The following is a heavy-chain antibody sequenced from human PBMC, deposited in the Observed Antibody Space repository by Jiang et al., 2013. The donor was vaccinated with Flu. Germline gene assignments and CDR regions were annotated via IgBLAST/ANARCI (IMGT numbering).Heavy chain of an antibody. J-gene: IGHJ4*02. Sequence: KSRVTISVDTSKNQFSLKLSSVTAADTAVYYCASDRGYSYVSDYWGQGTLVTVSS. V-gene: IGHV4-39*01. D-gene: IGHD5-18*01. CDR3: ASDRGYSYVSDY.